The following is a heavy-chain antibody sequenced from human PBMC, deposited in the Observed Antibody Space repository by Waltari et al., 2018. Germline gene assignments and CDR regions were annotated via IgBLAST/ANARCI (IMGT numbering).Heavy chain of an antibody. CDR2: IIPIFGTA. D-gene: IGHD6-13*01. CDR1: GGTFRSYA. V-gene: IGHV1-69*01. CDR3: ARGPDIAAQFDY. Sequence: QVQPVQSGAEGKKPGSSVKVSCKASGGTFRSYALSWVRQAPGQGLEWMGGIIPIFGTANYAQKFQGRVTITADESTSTAYMELSSLRSEDTAVYYCARGPDIAAQFDYWGQGTLVTVSS. J-gene: IGHJ4*02.